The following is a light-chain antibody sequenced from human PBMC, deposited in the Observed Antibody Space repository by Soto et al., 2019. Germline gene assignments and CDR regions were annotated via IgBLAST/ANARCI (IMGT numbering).Light chain of an antibody. CDR2: DAS. V-gene: IGKV3-11*01. CDR3: QQRSNWPPIT. J-gene: IGKJ1*01. Sequence: EIVLTPSPATLSLSPGERATLSCRASQSVSSYLAWYQQKPGQAPRLLIYDASNRATGIPARFSGSGSGTDFTLTISSLEPEDFAVYYCQQRSNWPPITFGQGTKVDIK. CDR1: QSVSSY.